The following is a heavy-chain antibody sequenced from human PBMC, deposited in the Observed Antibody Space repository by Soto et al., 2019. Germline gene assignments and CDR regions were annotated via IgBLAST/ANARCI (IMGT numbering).Heavy chain of an antibody. CDR1: GGSITSYN. J-gene: IGHJ4*02. CDR2: IYNSGST. CDR3: ARAVLPATAPFDY. Sequence: PSETLSLTCTVSGGSITSYNWNWLRQPPGKALEWIGYIYNSGSTNYNPSLKSRVTISVDTSKNQFSLKMSSVTAAYTAVYYCARAVLPATAPFDYWGQGTLVTVSS. V-gene: IGHV4-59*01. D-gene: IGHD2-2*01.